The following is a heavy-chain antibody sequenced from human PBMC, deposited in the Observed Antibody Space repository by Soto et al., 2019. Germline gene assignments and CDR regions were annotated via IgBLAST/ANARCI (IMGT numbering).Heavy chain of an antibody. Sequence: ASVKVSCKASGYTFTSYAMHWVRQAPGQRLEWMGWINVGNGNTKYSQKFQGRVTITRDTSASTAYMELSSPRSEDTAVYYCARGCSGGSCYLGWFDPWAQGTLVPVSS. CDR3: ARGCSGGSCYLGWFDP. CDR1: GYTFTSYA. CDR2: INVGNGNT. V-gene: IGHV1-3*01. D-gene: IGHD2-15*01. J-gene: IGHJ5*02.